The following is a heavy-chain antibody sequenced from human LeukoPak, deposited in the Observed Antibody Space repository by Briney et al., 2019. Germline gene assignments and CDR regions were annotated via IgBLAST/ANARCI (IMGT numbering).Heavy chain of an antibody. CDR2: MWYHGNNQ. V-gene: IGHV3-30-3*01. Sequence: PGGSLRLSCAASGFTFSSYTMHWVRQAPGKGLEWVAVMWYHGNNQYYADSVKGRFTISRDISQNTLYLQMNSLRAEDTAVYYCARDCVLTAATTACYWGQETLVTVSS. J-gene: IGHJ4*02. CDR3: ARDCVLTAATTACY. CDR1: GFTFSSYT. D-gene: IGHD4-11*01.